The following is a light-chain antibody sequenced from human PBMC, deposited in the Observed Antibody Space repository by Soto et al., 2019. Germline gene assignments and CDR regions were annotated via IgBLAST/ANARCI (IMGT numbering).Light chain of an antibody. V-gene: IGLV1-47*01. CDR2: RNN. CDR3: AAWDDSLSGVV. Sequence: QSVLTQPPSASATPGQRVTISCSGSSSNIGSNYVYWYQQLPGTAPKLLIYRNNQRPSGVADRFSGSKSGTSASLAISGLRSEEEAEYYCAAWDDSLSGVVFGGGTKLTVL. CDR1: SSNIGSNY. J-gene: IGLJ2*01.